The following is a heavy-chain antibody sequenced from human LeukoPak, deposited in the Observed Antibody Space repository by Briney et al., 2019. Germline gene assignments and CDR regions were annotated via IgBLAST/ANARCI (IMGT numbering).Heavy chain of an antibody. Sequence: SETLSFTCAVYGGSFSGYYWSWIRQPPGVGLEWIGEINHSGSTNYNPSLKSRVTISVDTSKNQFSLKLSSVTAADTAVYYCARESVAVAGISSYYYGMDVWGQGTTVTVSS. J-gene: IGHJ6*02. CDR3: ARESVAVAGISSYYYGMDV. CDR1: GGSFSGYY. D-gene: IGHD6-19*01. CDR2: INHSGST. V-gene: IGHV4-34*01.